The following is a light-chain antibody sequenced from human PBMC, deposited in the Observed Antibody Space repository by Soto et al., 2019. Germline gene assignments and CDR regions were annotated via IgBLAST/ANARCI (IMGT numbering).Light chain of an antibody. V-gene: IGKV3-15*01. CDR3: QQYKNWLWT. CDR1: QSVNSN. J-gene: IGKJ1*01. Sequence: EIVMTQSPATLSVSPGERATLSCRASQSVNSNLVWYQQKPGQAPRLLLYGASTRATGIPGRFSGSWSGTEFTLTISSLRYEDSEVYYCQQYKNWLWTFGQGTKLEIK. CDR2: GAS.